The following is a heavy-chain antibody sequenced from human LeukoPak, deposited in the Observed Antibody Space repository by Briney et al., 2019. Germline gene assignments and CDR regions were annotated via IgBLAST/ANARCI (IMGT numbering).Heavy chain of an antibody. Sequence: EASVKVSCKASGYTFTGYYMHWVRQAPGQGLEWMGWINPNSGGTNYAQKFQGRVTMTRDTSISTAYMELSRLRSDDTAVYYCASGVYGDYLEHYYYYMDVWGKGTTVTVSS. CDR3: ASGVYGDYLEHYYYYMDV. CDR2: INPNSGGT. J-gene: IGHJ6*03. V-gene: IGHV1-2*02. D-gene: IGHD4-17*01. CDR1: GYTFTGYY.